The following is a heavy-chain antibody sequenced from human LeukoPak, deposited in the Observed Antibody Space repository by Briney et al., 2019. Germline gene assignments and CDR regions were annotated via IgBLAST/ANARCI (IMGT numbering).Heavy chain of an antibody. Sequence: SETLSLTCTVSGGSISSYYGSWIRQPAGEGLEGIGRIYTSGSTNYNPSLKSRVTMSVDTSKNQFSLKLSSVTAADTAVYYCASSAGTTRRWDAFDIWGQGTMVTVSS. CDR2: IYTSGST. V-gene: IGHV4-4*07. CDR1: GGSISSYY. CDR3: ASSAGTTRRWDAFDI. J-gene: IGHJ3*02. D-gene: IGHD1-1*01.